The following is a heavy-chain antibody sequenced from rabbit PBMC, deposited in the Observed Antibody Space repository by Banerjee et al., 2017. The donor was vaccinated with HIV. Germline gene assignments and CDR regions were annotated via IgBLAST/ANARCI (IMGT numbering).Heavy chain of an antibody. J-gene: IGHJ2*01. CDR1: GFDFSSYYY. CDR3: ARAGSNYATGAFDP. D-gene: IGHD8-1*01. V-gene: IGHV1S45*01. Sequence: QEHLEESGGDLVKPEGSLTLTCKASGFDFSSYYYMCWVRQAPGKGLEWIACIYTDSGITYYASWARGRFSISKTLSTTVTLQMTSLTAADTATYFCARAGSNYATGAFDPWGPGTLVTVS. CDR2: IYTDSGIT.